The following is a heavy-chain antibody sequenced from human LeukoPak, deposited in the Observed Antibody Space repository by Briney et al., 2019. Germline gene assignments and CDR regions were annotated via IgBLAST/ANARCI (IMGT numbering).Heavy chain of an antibody. CDR3: AREYSSGWTSDY. D-gene: IGHD6-19*01. V-gene: IGHV3-74*01. Sequence: GGSLRLSCAASGFTFSSYWMNWVRQAPGKGLVWVSRINSDGNYATYADSVKGRFTISRDNAKNTLSLQMNSLRAEDTAVYYCAREYSSGWTSDYWGQGTLVTVSS. CDR2: INSDGNYA. CDR1: GFTFSSYW. J-gene: IGHJ4*02.